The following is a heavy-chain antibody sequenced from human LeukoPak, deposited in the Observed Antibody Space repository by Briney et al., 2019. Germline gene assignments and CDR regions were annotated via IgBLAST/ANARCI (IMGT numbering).Heavy chain of an antibody. J-gene: IGHJ4*02. D-gene: IGHD6-13*01. CDR2: ISSTSAYI. Sequence: GGSLRLSCADFGFTFSSYSMHWVRQAPGKGLEWVSSISSTSAYIFYADSVKGRFTISRDSPKNSLYLQMNSLRAEDTAVYYCARVPKQQLGEFDYWGQGALVTVSS. CDR3: ARVPKQQLGEFDY. V-gene: IGHV3-21*01. CDR1: GFTFSSYS.